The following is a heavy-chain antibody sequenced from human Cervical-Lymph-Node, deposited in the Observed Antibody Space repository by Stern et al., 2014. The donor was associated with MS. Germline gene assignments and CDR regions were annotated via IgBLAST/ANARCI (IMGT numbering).Heavy chain of an antibody. CDR3: ARGGGLVGYFDY. Sequence: QVQLVESGAEVKKPGSSVKVSCKASGDTFSSYAINWVRQVPGQGLEWMGWITPVFGTTNYAQKFQGRVTITADKSTNTAYMELMTLRSEDTAVYYCARGGGLVGYFDYWGQGTLVSVSS. CDR1: GDTFSSYA. D-gene: IGHD1-26*01. CDR2: ITPVFGTT. V-gene: IGHV1-69*06. J-gene: IGHJ4*02.